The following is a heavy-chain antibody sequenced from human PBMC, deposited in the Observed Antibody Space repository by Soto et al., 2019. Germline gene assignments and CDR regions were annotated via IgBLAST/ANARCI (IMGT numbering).Heavy chain of an antibody. CDR2: ISSSSSTI. CDR3: ARDVVVVVAATYHYSYGMDV. J-gene: IGHJ6*02. CDR1: GFTFSSYS. D-gene: IGHD2-15*01. V-gene: IGHV3-48*01. Sequence: GGSLRLSCAASGFTFSSYSMNWVRQAPGKGLEWVSYISSSSSTIYYADSVKGRFTISRDNAKNSLYLQMNSLRAEDTAVYYCARDVVVVVAATYHYSYGMDVWGQGTTVTVSS.